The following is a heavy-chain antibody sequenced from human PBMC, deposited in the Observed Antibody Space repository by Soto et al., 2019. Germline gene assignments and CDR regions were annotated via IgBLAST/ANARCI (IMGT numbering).Heavy chain of an antibody. D-gene: IGHD2-2*01. Sequence: QLQLVQSGAEVKKPGSAVKVSCKASGGTFREYAISWVQQAPGQGLEWLGGIIPIFATINYAQNFQGRVTITADKSTSTAYMEVSSLRAGDTAVYYCGRGYCTSTTCEDYYVMDVWGQGTTVTVTS. CDR1: GGTFREYA. V-gene: IGHV1-69*06. CDR3: GRGYCTSTTCEDYYVMDV. J-gene: IGHJ6*02. CDR2: IIPIFATI.